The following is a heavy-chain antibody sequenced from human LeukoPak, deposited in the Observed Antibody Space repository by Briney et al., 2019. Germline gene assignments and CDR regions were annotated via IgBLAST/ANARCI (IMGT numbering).Heavy chain of an antibody. CDR1: GFTFSSYA. J-gene: IGHJ2*01. CDR3: AKDRTVGASYWYFDL. CDR2: TSGSGDTT. Sequence: GGSLRLSCAASGFTFSSYAMSWVRQAPGKGLEWVSLTSGSGDTTYYADSVKGRFTISRVNSKNTLDLQMNSLRAEDTAIYYCAKDRTVGASYWYFDLWGRGTLVTVSS. V-gene: IGHV3-23*01. D-gene: IGHD1-26*01.